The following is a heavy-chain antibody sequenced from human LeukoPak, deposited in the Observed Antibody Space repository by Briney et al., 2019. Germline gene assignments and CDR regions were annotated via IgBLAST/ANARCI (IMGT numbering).Heavy chain of an antibody. Sequence: GGSLRLSCAASGFTFSSYWMSWVRQAPGKGLEWVGNIKQDGSEKYYVDSVKGRFTISRDNAKNSLYLQMNSLRAEDTAVYYCARVQGSSWAYYYYYGMDVWGKGTTVTVSS. J-gene: IGHJ6*04. CDR3: ARVQGSSWAYYYYYGMDV. CDR1: GFTFSSYW. CDR2: IKQDGSEK. V-gene: IGHV3-7*03. D-gene: IGHD6-13*01.